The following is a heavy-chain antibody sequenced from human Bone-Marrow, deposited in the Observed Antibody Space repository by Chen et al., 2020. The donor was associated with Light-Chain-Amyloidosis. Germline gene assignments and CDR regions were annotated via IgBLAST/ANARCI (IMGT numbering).Heavy chain of an antibody. V-gene: IGHV3-9*01. CDR3: AKDKGVDHFDY. J-gene: IGHJ4*02. CDR2: ISWNSGNI. Sequence: EVQLVESGGGLVQPGRSLRLSCAASGLTFNDYAMHWVRQAPGKGLEWVSGISWNSGNIVYADSVEGRFTISRDNAKNSLYLQMNSLRAEDTAFYYCAKDKGVDHFDYWGQGTLVTVSS. CDR1: GLTFNDYA. D-gene: IGHD2-15*01.